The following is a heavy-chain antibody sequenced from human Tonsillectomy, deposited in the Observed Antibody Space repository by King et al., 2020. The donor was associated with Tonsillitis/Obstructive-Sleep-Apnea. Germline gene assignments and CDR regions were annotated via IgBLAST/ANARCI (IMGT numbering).Heavy chain of an antibody. Sequence: QEQLVQSGAEVQKPGASVRVSCKASGYSFTSDDIIWVRKTTGQGLEWMGWMNPTSGNTAYAHKFQGRVTMTRNISISTGYMELNSRRSEDKAVFYCARGRFSGSYAGERYYTYLDVWGNGTTVTVSS. CDR1: GYSFTSDD. J-gene: IGHJ6*03. V-gene: IGHV1-8*01. CDR2: MNPTSGNT. CDR3: ARGRFSGSYAGERYYTYLDV. D-gene: IGHD1-26*01.